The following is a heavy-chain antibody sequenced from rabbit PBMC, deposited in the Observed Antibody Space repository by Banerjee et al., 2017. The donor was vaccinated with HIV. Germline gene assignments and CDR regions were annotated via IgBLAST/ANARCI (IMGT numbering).Heavy chain of an antibody. CDR3: ARSAVSADYSYDL. CDR2: IYAGSSGST. Sequence: QEQLEESGGDLVKPEGSLTLTCTASGFSFSNGYVMCWVRQAPGKGLEWIGTIYAGSSGSTDYANWAKGRFTISKTSSTTVTLQMTSLTAADTATYFCARSAVSADYSYDLWGQGTLVTVS. D-gene: IGHD6-1*01. CDR1: GFSFSNGYV. J-gene: IGHJ4*01. V-gene: IGHV1S45*01.